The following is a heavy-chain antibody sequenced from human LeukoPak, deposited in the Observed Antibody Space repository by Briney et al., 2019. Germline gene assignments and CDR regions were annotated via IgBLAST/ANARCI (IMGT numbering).Heavy chain of an antibody. CDR1: GGSFSGYY. J-gene: IGHJ4*01. CDR3: ARVDSGSLDY. CDR2: INHSGST. Sequence: SETLSLTCAVYGGSFSGYYWSWIRQPPGKGLEWIGEINHSGSTNYNPSLKSRVTMSVDTSKNQFSLKLSSVTAADAAVYYCARVDSGSLDYWDHGTLVIVSS. V-gene: IGHV4-34*01. D-gene: IGHD3-10*01.